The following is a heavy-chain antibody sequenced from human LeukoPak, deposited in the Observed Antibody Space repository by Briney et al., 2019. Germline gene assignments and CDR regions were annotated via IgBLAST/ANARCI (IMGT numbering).Heavy chain of an antibody. D-gene: IGHD7-27*01. CDR3: ARGSLGPPIPFQN. J-gene: IGHJ1*01. Sequence: SETLSLTCAIYGGPFSGFHWSWIRQPPGQGLEWIGEITHSGSPNYIPSFKSRVTMSADTSKKQFSLKLRSLTAADTAVYFCARGSLGPPIPFQNGGQGTLVIVS. CDR2: ITHSGSP. CDR1: GGPFSGFH. V-gene: IGHV4-34*01.